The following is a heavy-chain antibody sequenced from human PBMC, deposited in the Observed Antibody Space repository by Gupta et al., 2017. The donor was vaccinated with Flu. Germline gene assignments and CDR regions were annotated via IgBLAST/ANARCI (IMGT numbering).Heavy chain of an antibody. J-gene: IGHJ4*02. CDR3: ARDWPGYCSGGSCYPY. CDR1: GFTFSSYS. CDR2: ISSSSSYI. Sequence: EVQLVESGGGLVKPGGSLRLSCAASGFTFSSYSMNWVRQAPGKGLEWVSSISSSSSYIYYADAVKGRFTISRDNAKNSLYLQMNSLRAEDTAVYYCARDWPGYCSGGSCYPYWGQGTLVTVSS. V-gene: IGHV3-21*01. D-gene: IGHD2-15*01.